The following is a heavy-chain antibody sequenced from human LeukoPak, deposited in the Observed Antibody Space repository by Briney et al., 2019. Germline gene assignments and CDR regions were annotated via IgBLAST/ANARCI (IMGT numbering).Heavy chain of an antibody. V-gene: IGHV3-30-3*01. CDR2: ISYDGSNK. J-gene: IGHJ6*02. CDR3: ARAGYGDYGNYYYYGMDV. CDR1: GFTFSSYA. D-gene: IGHD4-17*01. Sequence: PGRSLRLSCAASGFTFSSYAMHWVRQAPGKGLEWVAVISYDGSNKYYADSVKGRFTISRDNSKNTLYLQMNSLRAEDTAVYYCARAGYGDYGNYYYYGMDVWGQGTTVTVSS.